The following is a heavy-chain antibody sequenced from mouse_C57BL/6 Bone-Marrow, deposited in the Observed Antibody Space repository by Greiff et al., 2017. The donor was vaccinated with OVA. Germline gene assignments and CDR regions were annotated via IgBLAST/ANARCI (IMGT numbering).Heavy chain of an antibody. J-gene: IGHJ4*01. V-gene: IGHV1-59*01. CDR3: AMSGQLRLRGYYAMDY. Sequence: QVQLQQPGAELVRPGTAGKWSCKASGEKGTSYWMKWVKQRPGQGLEWIGVIDPSENYTNYNQKFKGKATLTVDTSSSTAYMQLSSLTSEDSAVYYCAMSGQLRLRGYYAMDYWGQGTSVTVSS. CDR2: IDPSENYT. D-gene: IGHD3-2*02. CDR1: GEKGTSYW.